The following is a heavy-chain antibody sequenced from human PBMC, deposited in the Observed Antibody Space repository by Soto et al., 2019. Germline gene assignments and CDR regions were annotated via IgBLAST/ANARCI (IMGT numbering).Heavy chain of an antibody. CDR1: GFSVSNLF. CDR3: ARDTLGGAYDFRH. Sequence: EVQLVESGGGLVQPGGSLRLSCAASGFSVSNLFMTWVRQAPVKGLEWVSVISSDGSTYYADSVKGRFTISRDNSKNTLYLEMNSLRAGDTAVYYCARDTLGGAYDFRHGGQGTLVTVSS. J-gene: IGHJ4*02. D-gene: IGHD3-3*01. V-gene: IGHV3-66*01. CDR2: ISSDGST.